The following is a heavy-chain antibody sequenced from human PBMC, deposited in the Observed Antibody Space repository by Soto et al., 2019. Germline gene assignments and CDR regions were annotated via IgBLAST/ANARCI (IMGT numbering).Heavy chain of an antibody. D-gene: IGHD4-17*01. CDR3: ARNGDYALEIRH. CDR1: GGAVSSNY. V-gene: IGHV4-59*02. J-gene: IGHJ4*02. Sequence: SETLSLTCTVSGGAVSSNYWNWIRQTPGKGLEWVVYIDYSGNTNYNPSLTSLVTISVDTSKNQFSLRLSSLTPADTAVYYGARNGDYALEIRHWGQGTLVTVSS. CDR2: IDYSGNT.